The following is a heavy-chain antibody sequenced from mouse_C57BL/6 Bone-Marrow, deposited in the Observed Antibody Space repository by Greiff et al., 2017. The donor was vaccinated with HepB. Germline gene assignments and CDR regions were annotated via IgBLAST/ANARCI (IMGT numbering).Heavy chain of an antibody. CDR2: IHPSDSDT. Sequence: VQLQQPGAELVKPGASVKVSCKASGYTFTSYWMHWVKQRPGQGLEWIGRIHPSDSDTNYNQKFKGKATLTVDKSSSTAYKQLSSLTSEDSAVYCCAITYSNYFAGFAYWGQGTLVTVSA. J-gene: IGHJ3*01. CDR3: AITYSNYFAGFAY. V-gene: IGHV1-74*01. D-gene: IGHD2-5*01. CDR1: GYTFTSYW.